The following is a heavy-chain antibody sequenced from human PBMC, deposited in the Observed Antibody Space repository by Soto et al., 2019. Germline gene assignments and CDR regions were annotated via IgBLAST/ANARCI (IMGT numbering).Heavy chain of an antibody. J-gene: IGHJ6*02. Sequence: PSQTLSLTCAISGDSVSSNSAAWNWIRQSPSRGLEWLGRAYYRSKWYNDYAVSVKGRITINPDTSKNQFSLQLNSVTPEDTAVDNCARTTAISSSSYYYGTDAWGQGTTVTVSS. CDR1: GDSVSSNSAA. CDR3: ARTTAISSSSYYYGTDA. V-gene: IGHV6-1*01. D-gene: IGHD6-6*01. CDR2: AYYRSKWYN.